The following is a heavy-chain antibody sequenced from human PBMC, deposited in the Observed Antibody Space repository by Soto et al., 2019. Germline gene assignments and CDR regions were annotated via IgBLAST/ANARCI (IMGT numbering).Heavy chain of an antibody. V-gene: IGHV1-69*01. CDR2: FIPSLTTA. CDR3: ARKAGGGNYYILDF. CDR1: GDGFSSYA. J-gene: IGHJ4*02. D-gene: IGHD2-15*01. Sequence: QVQVVQSGAEVKKPGSSVKVSCKVSGDGFSSYAISWVRQAPGQGLEWMGGFIPSLTTANYAQKFQDRVTTTADESTSTAYMEVSSLTSEDTAVYYCARKAGGGNYYILDFWGQGTLVTVSS.